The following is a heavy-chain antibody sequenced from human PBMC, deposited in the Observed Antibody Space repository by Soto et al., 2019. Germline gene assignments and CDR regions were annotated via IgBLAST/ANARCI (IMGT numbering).Heavy chain of an antibody. CDR1: GYTFTAQY. CDR2: INPTTGAT. CDR3: AKGDSSWVSWFDP. Sequence: ALVKVSCKASGYTFTAQYLHWVREAPGEGLEWMGWINPTTGATRYAQKFQGRVTMTRDTSMSTAYLEVRSLRPDDTAVYYCAKGDSSWVSWFDPWGQGTLVTVPQ. V-gene: IGHV1-2*02. D-gene: IGHD6-19*01. J-gene: IGHJ5*02.